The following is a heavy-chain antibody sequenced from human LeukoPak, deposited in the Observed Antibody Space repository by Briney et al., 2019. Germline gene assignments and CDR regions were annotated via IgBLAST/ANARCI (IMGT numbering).Heavy chain of an antibody. CDR3: ARDLSASWYSLGY. Sequence: PGGSLRLSCAASGSSVADYGMSSVRQAPGKGLEWVSGINWSGESTGYADPVKGRFTISRDNAENALYLQMNSLRAEDTALYYCARDLSASWYSLGYWGRGTLVTVSS. CDR2: INWSGEST. CDR1: GSSVADYG. J-gene: IGHJ4*02. D-gene: IGHD6-13*01. V-gene: IGHV3-20*04.